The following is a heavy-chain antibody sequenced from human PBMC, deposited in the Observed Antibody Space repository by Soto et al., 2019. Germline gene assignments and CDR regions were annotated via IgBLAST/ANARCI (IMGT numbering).Heavy chain of an antibody. J-gene: IGHJ1*01. Sequence: QVHLQQWGAGLLKPSETLSLTCAVYGGAFSGYSWCWIRQPPGKDLEWIGEINHSGSTNYNPSLMRRVTIPVDTSKNQFPLRLSSVTAADTAVYYCARGRYGVVAGYFQYWGQGTLVIVSS. CDR2: INHSGST. V-gene: IGHV4-34*01. D-gene: IGHD4-17*01. CDR3: ARGRYGVVAGYFQY. CDR1: GGAFSGYS.